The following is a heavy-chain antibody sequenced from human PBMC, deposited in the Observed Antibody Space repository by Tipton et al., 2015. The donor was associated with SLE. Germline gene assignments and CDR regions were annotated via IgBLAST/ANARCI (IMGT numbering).Heavy chain of an antibody. D-gene: IGHD7-27*01. CDR3: ARETTGDSYSYYGMDG. CDR1: GGSISSYH. J-gene: IGHJ6*02. Sequence: TLSLTCTVSGGSISSYHWSWIRQPPGKGLEWIGYIYYSGSTNYNPSLKSRVTISVDTSKNQFSLNLSSVTAADTAVYYCARETTGDSYSYYGMDGWGQGTTVTVSS. V-gene: IGHV4-59*01. CDR2: IYYSGST.